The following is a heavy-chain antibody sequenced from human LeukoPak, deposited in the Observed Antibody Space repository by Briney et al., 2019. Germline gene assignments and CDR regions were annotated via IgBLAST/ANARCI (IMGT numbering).Heavy chain of an antibody. CDR2: IDYSGST. Sequence: PSETLSLTCTVSGGSVSSGSYYWSWIRQPPGKGLEWIGYIDYSGSTNYNPSLKSRVTISVDTSKNQFSLKLSSVTAADTAVYYCARVGYQLLYDYWGQGTLVTVS. J-gene: IGHJ4*02. D-gene: IGHD2-2*02. CDR3: ARVGYQLLYDY. V-gene: IGHV4-61*01. CDR1: GGSVSSGSYY.